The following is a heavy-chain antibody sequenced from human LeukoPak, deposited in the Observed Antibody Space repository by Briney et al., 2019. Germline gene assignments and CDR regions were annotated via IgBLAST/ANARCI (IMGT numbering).Heavy chain of an antibody. CDR2: IKGKTDGGTT. CDR1: GFTFSNAW. J-gene: IGHJ4*02. Sequence: PGGSLRLSCAASGFTFSNAWMSWVRQAPGKGLEWVGRIKGKTDGGTTDYAAPVKGRFTISRDDSKNTLYLQMNSLKTEDTAVYYCTTDYPAIAVAGTDYWGQGTLVTVSS. V-gene: IGHV3-15*01. D-gene: IGHD6-19*01. CDR3: TTDYPAIAVAGTDY.